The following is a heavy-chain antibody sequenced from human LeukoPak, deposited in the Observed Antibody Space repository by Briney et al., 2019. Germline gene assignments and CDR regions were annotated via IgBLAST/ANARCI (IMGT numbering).Heavy chain of an antibody. V-gene: IGHV1-2*02. CDR3: ARDPGGSSTHYYYYGMDV. Sequence: EASVKVSCKASGYTFTGYYMHWVRQAPGQGLEWMGWINPNSGGTNYAQKFQGRVTMTRDTSISTAYMELSRLRSDDTAVYYCARDPGGSSTHYYYYGMDVWGQGTTVTASS. CDR2: INPNSGGT. D-gene: IGHD1-26*01. CDR1: GYTFTGYY. J-gene: IGHJ6*02.